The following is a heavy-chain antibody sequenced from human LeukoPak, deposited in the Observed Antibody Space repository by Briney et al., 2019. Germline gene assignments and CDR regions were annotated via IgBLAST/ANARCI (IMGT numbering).Heavy chain of an antibody. J-gene: IGHJ4*02. Sequence: SETLSLTCTVSGVSISSYYWSWIRQPPGKGLEWIGYIYYSGSTNYNPSLKSRVTISVDTSKNQFSLKLSSVTAADTAVYYCAGTVVVPAAGIYYFDYWGQGTLVTVSS. CDR1: GVSISSYY. CDR3: AGTVVVPAAGIYYFDY. V-gene: IGHV4-59*01. CDR2: IYYSGST. D-gene: IGHD2-2*01.